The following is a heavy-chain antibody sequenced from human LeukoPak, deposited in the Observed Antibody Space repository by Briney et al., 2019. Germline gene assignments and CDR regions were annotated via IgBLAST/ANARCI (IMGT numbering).Heavy chain of an antibody. V-gene: IGHV3-23*01. CDR3: ARVAPYSYGNYYGMDV. Sequence: PGGSLRLSCVASGFTFSSYAMSWVRQAPGKGLEWVSAIRGSGGSTYYADSVKDRFTISRDNSKNTLYLQMNSLRAEDTAVYYCARVAPYSYGNYYGMDVWGQGTTVTVSS. CDR1: GFTFSSYA. J-gene: IGHJ6*02. CDR2: IRGSGGST. D-gene: IGHD5-18*01.